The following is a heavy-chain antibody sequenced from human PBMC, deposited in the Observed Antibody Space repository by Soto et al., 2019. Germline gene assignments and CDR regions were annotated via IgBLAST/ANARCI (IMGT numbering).Heavy chain of an antibody. CDR2: LSTSGNT. V-gene: IGHV4-4*07. CDR1: GVSISNYY. D-gene: IGHD6-6*01. J-gene: IGHJ4*02. Sequence: SETLSLTCTVSGVSISNYYWSWIRQPAGKGLEWIGRLSTSGNTNYNPSLKSRVTMSLDTSKNQFSLMLNSVTAADTAVYYCRREFDYWGQGTLVTVSS. CDR3: RREFDY.